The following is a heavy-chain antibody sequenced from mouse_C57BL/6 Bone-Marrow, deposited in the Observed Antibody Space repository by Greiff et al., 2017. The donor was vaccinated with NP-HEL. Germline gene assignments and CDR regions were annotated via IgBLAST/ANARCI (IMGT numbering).Heavy chain of an antibody. CDR3: ARSSRFAY. CDR2: IYPGDGDT. Sequence: QVQLKQSGPELVKPGASVKISCKASGYAFSSSWMNWVKQRPGKGLEWIGRIYPGDGDTNYNGKFKGKATLTAGKSSSTAYMQLSSLTSEDSAVYFCARSSRFAYWGQGTLVTVSA. CDR1: GYAFSSSW. J-gene: IGHJ3*01. V-gene: IGHV1-82*01.